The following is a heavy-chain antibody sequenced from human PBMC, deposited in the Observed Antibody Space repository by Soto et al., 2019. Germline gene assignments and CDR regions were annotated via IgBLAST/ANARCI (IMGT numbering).Heavy chain of an antibody. D-gene: IGHD3-22*01. CDR2: VIPIVGTA. Sequence: QVQLVQSGAEVRKPGSSVRVSCKASGGSFNRHTISWVRQAPGQGLEWMGGVIPIVGTANHAQKVQGRVTIIADESTSTVYMELSSLRSDDTAIYYCARGCGYDSTDYSYAYWGQGTLVIVSS. CDR3: ARGCGYDSTDYSYAY. CDR1: GGSFNRHT. J-gene: IGHJ4*02. V-gene: IGHV1-69*01.